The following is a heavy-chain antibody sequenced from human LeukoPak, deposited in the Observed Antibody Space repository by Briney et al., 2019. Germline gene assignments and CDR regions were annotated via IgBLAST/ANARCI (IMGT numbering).Heavy chain of an antibody. D-gene: IGHD2-21*01. CDR2: IYYSGST. CDR1: GGSISSGDYF. Sequence: SETLSLTCTVSGGSISSGDYFWSWIRQPPGKGLEWIGYIYYSGSTYYNPSLKSRVTISVDTSKNQFSLKLSSVTAADTAVYYCARGLLDADAFDIWGQGTMVTVSS. V-gene: IGHV4-30-4*01. J-gene: IGHJ3*02. CDR3: ARGLLDADAFDI.